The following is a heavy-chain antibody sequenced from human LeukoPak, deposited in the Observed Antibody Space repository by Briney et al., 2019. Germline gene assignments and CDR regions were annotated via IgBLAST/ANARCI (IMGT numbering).Heavy chain of an antibody. CDR2: IKQDGSDK. CDR3: ARLRTCGGSCYHFDY. J-gene: IGHJ4*02. CDR1: GFTFSNSW. Sequence: GGSLRLSCVVSGFTSGFTFSNSWMSWVRQAPGRGLEGVAKIKQDGSDKYYEDSVKGRFTISRDNAKNSLYLQMNSLRAEDSAVYYCARLRTCGGSCYHFDYWGQGTLVTVSS. V-gene: IGHV3-7*01. D-gene: IGHD2-15*01.